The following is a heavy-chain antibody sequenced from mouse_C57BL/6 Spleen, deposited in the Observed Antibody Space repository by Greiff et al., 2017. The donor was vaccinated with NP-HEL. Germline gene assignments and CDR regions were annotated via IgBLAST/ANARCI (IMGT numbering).Heavy chain of an antibody. D-gene: IGHD1-1*01. CDR2: ISYDGSN. CDR3: ARDLYGSSPFAY. Sequence: EVKLQESGPGLVKPSQSLSLTCSVTGYSITSGYYWNWIRQFPGNKLEWMGYISYDGSNNYNPSLKNRISITRDTSKNQFFLKLNSVTTEDTATYYCARDLYGSSPFAYWGQGTLVTVSA. CDR1: GYSITSGYY. V-gene: IGHV3-6*01. J-gene: IGHJ3*01.